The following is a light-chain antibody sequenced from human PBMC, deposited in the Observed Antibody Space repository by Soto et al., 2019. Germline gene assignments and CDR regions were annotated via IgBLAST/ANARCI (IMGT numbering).Light chain of an antibody. Sequence: QSVLTQPPSVSGAPGQRVTISCTGDTSNIGIGYDVHWYQQLPGTAPKLLIYSNNQRPSGVPDRFSGSKSGTSASLAISGLRSEDEADYYCAAWDDSLSGVVFGGGTKLTVL. CDR1: TSNIGIGYD. CDR2: SNN. V-gene: IGLV1-47*02. CDR3: AAWDDSLSGVV. J-gene: IGLJ2*01.